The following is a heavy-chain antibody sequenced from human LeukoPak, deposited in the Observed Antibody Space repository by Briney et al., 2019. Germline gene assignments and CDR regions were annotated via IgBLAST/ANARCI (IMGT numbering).Heavy chain of an antibody. CDR2: IYHSGST. CDR1: GYSISSGYY. Sequence: SETLSLTCAVSGYSISSGYYWGWIRQPPGKGLEWIGSIYHSGSTYYNPSLKSRVTISVDMSKNQFSLKLSSVTAADTAVYYCVRESGSSGLDYWGQGTLVTVSS. J-gene: IGHJ4*02. D-gene: IGHD6-19*01. V-gene: IGHV4-38-2*02. CDR3: VRESGSSGLDY.